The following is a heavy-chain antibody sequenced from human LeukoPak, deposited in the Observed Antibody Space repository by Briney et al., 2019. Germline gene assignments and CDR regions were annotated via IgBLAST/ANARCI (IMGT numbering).Heavy chain of an antibody. J-gene: IGHJ4*02. D-gene: IGHD5-24*01. V-gene: IGHV3-30-3*01. CDR2: IAYDGSNE. Sequence: GGSLRLSCAASGFSFSNYPMHWVRHAPGKGLEWAAVIAYDGSNEYYAGSVKGRFTISRDNSRNTLYVQMNSLRADDTAVYYGARSAQVDGYTFGYWGQGTLVSVSS. CDR3: ARSAQVDGYTFGY. CDR1: GFSFSNYP.